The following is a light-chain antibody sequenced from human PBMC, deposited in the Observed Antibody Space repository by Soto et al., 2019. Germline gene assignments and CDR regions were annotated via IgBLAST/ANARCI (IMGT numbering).Light chain of an antibody. V-gene: IGLV1-47*01. CDR3: AACEESLSGPWV. Sequence: QAVVTQPPSASATPRQRVTIYCSGSSSNIVSNYVYWYQQLPGTAPKLLIYRNNQRPSGVRDRFSGSKSGTSASLAISGHGSEDEADYYCAACEESLSGPWVFGGGTKLTVL. CDR1: SSNIVSNY. J-gene: IGLJ3*02. CDR2: RNN.